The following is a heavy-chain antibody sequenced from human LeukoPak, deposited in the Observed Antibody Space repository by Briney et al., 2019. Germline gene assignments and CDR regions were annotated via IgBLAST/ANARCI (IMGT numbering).Heavy chain of an antibody. CDR1: GGSISSSSYY. J-gene: IGHJ4*02. V-gene: IGHV4-39*01. Sequence: PSETLSLTCTVPGGSISSSSYYWGWIRQPPGKGLEWIGSIYYSGSTYYNPSLKSRVTISVDTSKNQFSLKLSSVTAADTAVYYCARRRGSYDSSGYYLETDYWGQGTLVTVSS. CDR2: IYYSGST. CDR3: ARRRGSYDSSGYYLETDY. D-gene: IGHD3-22*01.